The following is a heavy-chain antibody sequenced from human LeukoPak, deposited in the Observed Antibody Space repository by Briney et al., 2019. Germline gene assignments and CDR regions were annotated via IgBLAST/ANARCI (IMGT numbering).Heavy chain of an antibody. V-gene: IGHV4-39*07. CDR2: INHSGST. CDR1: GGSISSSSYY. CDR3: ARGWTYNWNLRDYYYYYGMDV. Sequence: PSETLSLTCTVSGGSISSSSYYWSWIRQPPGKGLEWIGEINHSGSTNYNPSLKSRVTISVDTSKNQFSLKLSSVTAADTAVYYCARGWTYNWNLRDYYYYYGMDVWGQGTTVTVSS. D-gene: IGHD1-20*01. J-gene: IGHJ6*02.